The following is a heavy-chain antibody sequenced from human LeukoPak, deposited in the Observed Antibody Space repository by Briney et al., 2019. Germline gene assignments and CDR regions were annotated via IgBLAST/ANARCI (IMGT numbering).Heavy chain of an antibody. V-gene: IGHV1-69*05. CDR1: GGTFSSYA. J-gene: IGHJ5*02. Sequence: GSSVKVSCKASGGTFSSYATSWVRQAPRQGLEWMGRIIPIFGTANYAQKFQGRVTITTDESTSTAYMELSSLRSEDTAEYYCYDSSGYYSSWGQGTLVTVSS. D-gene: IGHD3-22*01. CDR3: YDSSGYYSS. CDR2: IIPIFGTA.